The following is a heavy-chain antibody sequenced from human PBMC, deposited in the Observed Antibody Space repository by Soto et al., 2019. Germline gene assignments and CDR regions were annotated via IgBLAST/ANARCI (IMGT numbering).Heavy chain of an antibody. CDR1: GYSFTSYW. V-gene: IGHV5-51*01. J-gene: IGHJ3*02. CDR2: IYPGDAVT. D-gene: IGHD2-15*01. CDR3: ARHEGWSKPFDI. Sequence: PGESPKISCKGSGYSFTSYWIGWVRQMPGKGLEWMGIIYPGDAVTRYSPSFQGQVTISADKSISTAYLQWSSLKASDSAMYCCARHEGWSKPFDIWGQGTMVTVSS.